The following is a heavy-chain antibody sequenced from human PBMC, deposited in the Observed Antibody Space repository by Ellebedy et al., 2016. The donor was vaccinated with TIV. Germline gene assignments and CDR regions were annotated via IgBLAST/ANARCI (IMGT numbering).Heavy chain of an antibody. Sequence: GGSLRLXCAASGFTFSSYWMSWVRQTPGTGLEWVANIKQDGSEQYYVDSVKGRFIISRDNAKNSLYLQMNSLRVEDTAVYYCARDALVVPAAMYFDYWGQGTLVTVPS. V-gene: IGHV3-7*01. D-gene: IGHD2-2*01. CDR3: ARDALVVPAAMYFDY. J-gene: IGHJ4*02. CDR2: IKQDGSEQ. CDR1: GFTFSSYW.